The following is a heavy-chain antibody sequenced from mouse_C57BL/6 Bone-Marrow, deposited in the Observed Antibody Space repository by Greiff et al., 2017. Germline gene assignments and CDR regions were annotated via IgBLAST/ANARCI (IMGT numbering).Heavy chain of an antibody. CDR2: IRNKANGYTT. J-gene: IGHJ3*01. CDR1: GFTFTDYY. D-gene: IGHD2-5*01. Sequence: DVMLVESGGGLVQPGGSLSLSCAASGFTFTDYYMSWVRQPPGKALEWLGFIRNKANGYTTEYSASVKGRFTISRDNSKSILYLQMHALRAEDRATDYCASRCYSNPFAYWGQGTLVTVSA. CDR3: ASRCYSNPFAY. V-gene: IGHV7-3*01.